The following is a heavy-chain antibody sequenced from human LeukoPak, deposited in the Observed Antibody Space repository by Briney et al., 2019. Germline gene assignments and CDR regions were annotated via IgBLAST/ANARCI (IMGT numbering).Heavy chain of an antibody. V-gene: IGHV3-23*01. CDR1: GFTFNNYA. J-gene: IGHJ5*02. CDR3: ATFCSGGDCYSFAP. Sequence: GGSLRLSCAASGFTFNNYAMTWVRQAPGKGLEWVSTIIGSGGNTDYADSVKGRFTISRDNSKGTLFLQMDSLRVEDTAVYYCATFCSGGDCYSFAPWGQGTLVTVSS. CDR2: IIGSGGNT. D-gene: IGHD2-15*01.